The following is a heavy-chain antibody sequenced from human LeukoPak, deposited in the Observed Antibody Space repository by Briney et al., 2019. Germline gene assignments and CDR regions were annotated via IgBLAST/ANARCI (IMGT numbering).Heavy chain of an antibody. CDR2: ISAYNGNT. D-gene: IGHD3-3*01. Sequence: ASVKVSCKASGYTFTSYGISWVRQAPGQGLEWMGWISAYNGNTNYAQKLQGRVTMTTDTFTSTAYMELRSLRSDDTAVYYCAVNFWSGYYPYYYGMDVWGQGTTVTVSS. J-gene: IGHJ6*02. CDR1: GYTFTSYG. V-gene: IGHV1-18*01. CDR3: AVNFWSGYYPYYYGMDV.